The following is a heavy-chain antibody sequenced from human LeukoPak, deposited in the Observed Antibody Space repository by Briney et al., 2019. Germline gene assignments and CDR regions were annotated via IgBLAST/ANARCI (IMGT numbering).Heavy chain of an antibody. Sequence: PSETLSLTCTVSGGSIGSYYWSWIRQPPGKGLEWIGYIYYDGSTSYNPSLKSRVTMSIDTSKKQFSLNLSSVTAADTAVYYCATFMGEADYWGQGTLVTVSS. CDR3: ATFMGEADY. CDR1: GGSIGSYY. V-gene: IGHV4-59*01. D-gene: IGHD3-16*01. J-gene: IGHJ4*02. CDR2: IYYDGST.